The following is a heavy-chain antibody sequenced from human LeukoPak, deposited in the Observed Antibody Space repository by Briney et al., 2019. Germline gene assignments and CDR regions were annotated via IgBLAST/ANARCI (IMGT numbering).Heavy chain of an antibody. Sequence: GGSLRLSCAAPGFTFSSYSMNWVRQAPGKGLEWVSSISSSSSYIYYADSVKGRFTISRDNAKNSLYLQMNSLRAEDTAVYYCARPIGSSGWFFDYWGQGTLVTVSS. CDR2: ISSSSSYI. CDR3: ARPIGSSGWFFDY. D-gene: IGHD6-19*01. CDR1: GFTFSSYS. J-gene: IGHJ4*02. V-gene: IGHV3-21*01.